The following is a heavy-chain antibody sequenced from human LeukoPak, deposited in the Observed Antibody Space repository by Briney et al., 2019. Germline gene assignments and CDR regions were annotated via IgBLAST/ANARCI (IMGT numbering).Heavy chain of an antibody. CDR3: AKGNFAWGYSSSWLDY. J-gene: IGHJ4*02. Sequence: GGSLRLSCAASGFTFSSYGMHWVRQAPGKGLEWVAFIRYDGSNKYYADSVKGRFTISRDNSKNTLYLQMNSLRAEDTAVYYCAKGNFAWGYSSSWLDYWGQGTLVTVSS. V-gene: IGHV3-30*02. D-gene: IGHD6-13*01. CDR2: IRYDGSNK. CDR1: GFTFSSYG.